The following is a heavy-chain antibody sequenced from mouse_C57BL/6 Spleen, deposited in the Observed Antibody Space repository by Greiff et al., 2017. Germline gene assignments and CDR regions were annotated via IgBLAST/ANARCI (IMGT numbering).Heavy chain of an antibody. V-gene: IGHV1-82*01. CDR3: AGGNGYYAMDY. CDR2: IYPGDGDT. Sequence: VKLMESGPELVKPGASVKISCKASGYAFSSSWMNWVKQRPGKGLEWIGRIYPGDGDTNYNGKFKGKATLTADKSSSTAYMQLSSLTSEDSAVYFCAGGNGYYAMDYWGQGTSVTVSS. J-gene: IGHJ4*01. CDR1: GYAFSSSW.